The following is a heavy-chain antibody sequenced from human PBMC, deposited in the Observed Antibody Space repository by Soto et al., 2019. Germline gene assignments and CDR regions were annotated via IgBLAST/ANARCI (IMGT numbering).Heavy chain of an antibody. V-gene: IGHV2-5*02. CDR3: VQSRCGGDCLTFYSPHAYYGLDV. CDR1: GFALPSIWEG. Sequence: SGPTLGNPTQSLPLTCPLSGFALPSIWEGVGWNRPPPGKALEGLGPGYLDDDKRYTPSLRSRLTITKDTSKKQVVLTMTNMDPVDTATYYCVQSRCGGDCLTFYSPHAYYGLDVWGQGTTVTVSS. CDR2: GYLDDDK. D-gene: IGHD2-21*02. J-gene: IGHJ6*02.